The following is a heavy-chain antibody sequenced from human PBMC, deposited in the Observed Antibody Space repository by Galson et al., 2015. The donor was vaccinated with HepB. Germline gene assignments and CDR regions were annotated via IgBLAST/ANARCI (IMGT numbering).Heavy chain of an antibody. Sequence: SLRLSCAASGFTFSSYSMNWVRQAPGKGLEWVSSISSSSSYIYYADSVKGRFTISRDNAKNSLYLQMNSLRAEDTAVYYCARVLAPHLQQWSLKPDYWGQGTLVTVSS. D-gene: IGHD1-1*01. V-gene: IGHV3-21*01. CDR3: ARVLAPHLQQWSLKPDY. CDR2: ISSSSSYI. CDR1: GFTFSSYS. J-gene: IGHJ4*02.